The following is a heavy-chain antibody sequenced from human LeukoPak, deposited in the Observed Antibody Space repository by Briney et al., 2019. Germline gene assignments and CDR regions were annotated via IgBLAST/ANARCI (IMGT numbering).Heavy chain of an antibody. D-gene: IGHD3-22*01. V-gene: IGHV4-34*01. Sequence: SETLSLTCAVYGGSFSGYYWSWIRQPPGKGLEWIGEINHSGSTNYNPSLKSRVTISVDTSKNQFSLKLSSVTAADTAVYYCARLTYYDSSGYYNYYYYMDVWGTGTTVTISS. CDR1: GGSFSGYY. J-gene: IGHJ6*03. CDR3: ARLTYYDSSGYYNYYYYMDV. CDR2: INHSGST.